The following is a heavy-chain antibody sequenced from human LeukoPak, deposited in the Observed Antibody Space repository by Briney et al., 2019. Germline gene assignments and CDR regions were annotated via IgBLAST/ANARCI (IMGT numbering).Heavy chain of an antibody. CDR2: IYSGGST. CDR1: GFIVSSNH. V-gene: IGHV3-53*01. Sequence: GGSLRLSCAASGFIVSSNHMSWVRQAPGKGLEWVSVIYSGGSTHYADSVRGRFTISRDNSKNTLYLEMNNLRTEDTAVYYCARAPGATWGQGTLVTVSP. CDR3: ARAPGAT. J-gene: IGHJ5*02. D-gene: IGHD3-10*01.